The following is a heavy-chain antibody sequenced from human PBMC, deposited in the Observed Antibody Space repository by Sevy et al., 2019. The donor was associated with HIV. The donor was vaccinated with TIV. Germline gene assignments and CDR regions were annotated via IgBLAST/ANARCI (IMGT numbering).Heavy chain of an antibody. J-gene: IGHJ6*02. Sequence: GGSLRLSCVVSGFTFRNFWMSWVRQAPGKGLEWVANIRQDGSEKYYVDSVRGRFTISRDNDKNSLFLQLNSLRADDTAIYYCAKSYFGSGTSYGMDLWGRGTTVTVSS. D-gene: IGHD3-10*01. CDR3: AKSYFGSGTSYGMDL. CDR1: GFTFRNFW. V-gene: IGHV3-7*01. CDR2: IRQDGSEK.